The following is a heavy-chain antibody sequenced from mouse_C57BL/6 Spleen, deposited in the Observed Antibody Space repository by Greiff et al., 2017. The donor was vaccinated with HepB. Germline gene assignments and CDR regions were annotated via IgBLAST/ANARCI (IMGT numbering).Heavy chain of an antibody. J-gene: IGHJ2*01. CDR2: INYDGSST. V-gene: IGHV5-16*01. CDR1: GFTFSDYY. CDR3: ARVWLRRFDY. D-gene: IGHD2-2*01. Sequence: EVQRVESEGGLVQPGSSMKLSCTASGFTFSDYYMAWVRQVPEKGLEWVANINYDGSSTYYLDSLKSRFIISRDNAKNILYLQMSSLKSEDTATYYCARVWLRRFDYWGQGTTLTVSS.